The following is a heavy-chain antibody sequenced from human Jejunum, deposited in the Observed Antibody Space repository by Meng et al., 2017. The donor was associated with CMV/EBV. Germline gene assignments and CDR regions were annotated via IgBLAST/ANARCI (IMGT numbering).Heavy chain of an antibody. D-gene: IGHD5/OR15-5a*01. V-gene: IGHV3-23*01. CDR2: ITGSGGRT. CDR1: GLTLSSHS. Sequence: SLKISCAACGLTLSSHSMSWVRKAPGKGLEWVSAITGSGGRTYYADSVKGRFTISRDNSRNTLYLQMNSLRAEDTAVYYCAKLSDVWGQGTTVTVSS. CDR3: AKLSDV. J-gene: IGHJ6*02.